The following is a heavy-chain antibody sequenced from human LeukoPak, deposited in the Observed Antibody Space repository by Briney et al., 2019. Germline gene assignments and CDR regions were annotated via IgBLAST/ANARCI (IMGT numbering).Heavy chain of an antibody. CDR2: ISGSGGST. V-gene: IGHV3-23*01. CDR3: ARDAITIITIFGVVIKTRINYFDY. CDR1: GFTFSSYA. Sequence: AGGSLRLSCAASGFTFSSYAMSWVRQAPGKGLEWVSAISGSGGSTYYADSVKGRFTISRDNSKNTLYLQMNSLRAEDTAVYYCARDAITIITIFGVVIKTRINYFDYWGQGTLVTVSS. D-gene: IGHD3-3*01. J-gene: IGHJ4*02.